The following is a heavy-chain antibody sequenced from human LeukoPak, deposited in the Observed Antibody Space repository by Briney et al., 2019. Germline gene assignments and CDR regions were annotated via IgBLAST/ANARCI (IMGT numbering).Heavy chain of an antibody. V-gene: IGHV1-46*01. J-gene: IGHJ4*02. Sequence: ASVKVSCKASGDTFTSYFMHWVRQAPGQGLEWMGIINLSSGTATYTQKFQGRVTVTRDTSTSTVHMELSGLRSEDTAVYYCARDQEGFDYWGQGTLVTVSS. CDR1: GDTFTSYF. CDR2: INLSSGTA. CDR3: ARDQEGFDY.